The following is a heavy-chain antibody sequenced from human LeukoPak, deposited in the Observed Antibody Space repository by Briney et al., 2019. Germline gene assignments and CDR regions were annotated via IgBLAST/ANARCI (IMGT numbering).Heavy chain of an antibody. CDR2: IKSKTDGGTT. V-gene: IGHV3-15*01. J-gene: IGHJ4*02. CDR1: GFTFSNAW. D-gene: IGHD3-9*01. Sequence: GGSLRLSCAASGFTFSNAWMSWVRQAPGKGLEWVGRIKSKTDGGTTDYAAPVKGRFTISRDDSKNTLYLQMNSLKTEDTAVYYCTTLNDYDILTGVDYWGQGTLVTVSS. CDR3: TTLNDYDILTGVDY.